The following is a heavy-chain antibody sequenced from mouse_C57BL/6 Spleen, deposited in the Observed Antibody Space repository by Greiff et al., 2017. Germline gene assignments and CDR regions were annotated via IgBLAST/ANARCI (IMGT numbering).Heavy chain of an antibody. V-gene: IGHV1-55*01. Sequence: QVQLKQPGAELVKPGASVKMSCKASGYTFTSYWITWVKQRPGQGLEWIGDIYPGSGSTNYNEKFKSKATLTVDTSSSTAYMQLSSLTSEDSAVYYCAREYGYDGGFAYWGQGTLVTVSA. CDR2: IYPGSGST. D-gene: IGHD2-2*01. CDR1: GYTFTSYW. CDR3: AREYGYDGGFAY. J-gene: IGHJ3*01.